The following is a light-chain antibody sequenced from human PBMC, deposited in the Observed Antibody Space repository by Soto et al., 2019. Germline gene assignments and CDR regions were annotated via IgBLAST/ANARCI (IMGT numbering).Light chain of an antibody. J-gene: IGKJ1*01. CDR1: QGISNY. V-gene: IGKV1-27*01. Sequence: DIQMTQSPSSLSTSVGDRVTITCRASQGISNYLASYQQKPGKVPKLLIYAASTLHSGVPSRFSGSGSGTDFTLTISSLQPEDVADYYCQKYNSAPWTFGQGTKVEIK. CDR2: AAS. CDR3: QKYNSAPWT.